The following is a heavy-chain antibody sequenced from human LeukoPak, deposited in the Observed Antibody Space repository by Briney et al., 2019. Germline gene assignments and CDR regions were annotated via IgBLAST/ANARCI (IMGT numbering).Heavy chain of an antibody. CDR1: GFTFSSSA. Sequence: PGGSLRLSCAASGFTFSSSAMHWVRQASGKGLEWVGRIRSKANSYATAYAASVKGRFTISRDDSKNTAYLQMNSLKTEDTAVYYCTTSQAGDGYNSYYFDYWDQGTLVTVSS. J-gene: IGHJ4*02. V-gene: IGHV3-73*01. CDR2: IRSKANSYAT. D-gene: IGHD5-24*01. CDR3: TTSQAGDGYNSYYFDY.